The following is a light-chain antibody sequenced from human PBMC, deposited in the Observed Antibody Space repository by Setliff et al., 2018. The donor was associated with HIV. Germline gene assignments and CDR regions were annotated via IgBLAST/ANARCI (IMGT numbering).Light chain of an antibody. Sequence: LTQPASVSGSPGQSITFSCTGASSDIGAYNYVSWYQQYPGKAPKLMIYDVSKRPSGVSDRFSGSKSGNTASLTISGLQAEDEADYYCTSYTSSNTYVFGTGTKVTVL. CDR3: TSYTSSNTYV. CDR1: SSDIGAYNY. J-gene: IGLJ1*01. CDR2: DVS. V-gene: IGLV2-14*03.